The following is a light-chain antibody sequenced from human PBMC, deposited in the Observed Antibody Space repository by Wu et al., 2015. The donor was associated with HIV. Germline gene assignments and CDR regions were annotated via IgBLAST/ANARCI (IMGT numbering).Light chain of an antibody. J-gene: IGKJ4*01. Sequence: EIVMTQSPGALSLSPGERATLSCRASQSVSSSHLAWYQQKPGQAPRLLIYGASSRATGIPDRFRGSGSGTDFTLAISRLEPEDFAVYYCQQYGASGLTFGGGTKVQIK. V-gene: IGKV3-20*01. CDR3: QQYGASGLT. CDR2: GAS. CDR1: QSVSSSH.